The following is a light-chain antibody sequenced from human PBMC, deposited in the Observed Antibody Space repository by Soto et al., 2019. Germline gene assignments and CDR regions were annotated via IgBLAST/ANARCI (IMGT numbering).Light chain of an antibody. J-gene: IGKJ2*01. CDR2: GVS. Sequence: DIVLTQSPATLSVSPGDTVTLSCRASESVFGFLAWYQQKPGQAPRLLLYGVSTRATGIPARFSGGGSATDFTLTISRLQAEDSAFYYCQSYNDWPFASGLGTRLEI. CDR1: ESVFGF. V-gene: IGKV3-15*01. CDR3: QSYNDWPFA.